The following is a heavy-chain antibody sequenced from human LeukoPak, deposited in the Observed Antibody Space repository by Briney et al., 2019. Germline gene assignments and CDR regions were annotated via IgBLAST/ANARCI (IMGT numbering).Heavy chain of an antibody. V-gene: IGHV3-23*01. Sequence: SGGSLRLACAASGFTFSSYSMSWVRQAPGKGLEWVSAISGSGGSTYYADSVKGRFTISRDNSKNALYLQMNSLRAEDTAVYYCAKGSGYSSGWVHYYYYYYMDVWGKGTTVTVSS. CDR3: AKGSGYSSGWVHYYYYYYMDV. CDR1: GFTFSSYS. CDR2: ISGSGGST. D-gene: IGHD6-19*01. J-gene: IGHJ6*03.